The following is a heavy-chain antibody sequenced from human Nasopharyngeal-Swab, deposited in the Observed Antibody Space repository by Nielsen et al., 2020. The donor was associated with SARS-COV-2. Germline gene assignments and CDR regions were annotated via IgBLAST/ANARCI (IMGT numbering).Heavy chain of an antibody. J-gene: IGHJ4*02. CDR1: GFTFSTYT. CDR3: AKDLHYWGFDH. V-gene: IGHV3-48*01. D-gene: IGHD7-27*01. Sequence: GESLKISCAASGFTFSTYTMNWVRQAPGKGLEWIAYIISSSRTIYYADSVKGRFTISRDNAKNSLYLQMNSLRAEDTAVYYCAKDLHYWGFDHWGQGALVTVSS. CDR2: IISSSRTI.